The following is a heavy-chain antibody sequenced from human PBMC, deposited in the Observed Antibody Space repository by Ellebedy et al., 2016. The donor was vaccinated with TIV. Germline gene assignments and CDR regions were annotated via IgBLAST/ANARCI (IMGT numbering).Heavy chain of an antibody. CDR1: GFTLTNSA. CDR3: AALPTY. J-gene: IGHJ4*02. Sequence: AASVKVSCKASGFTLTNSAIQWVRQARGHRPEWIGWIAVGGDNTHYAQKFQARVTITRDMSTSTANMELSSLRSGDTAIYYCAALPTYWGQGTLVTVSS. CDR2: IAVGGDNT. V-gene: IGHV1-58*02.